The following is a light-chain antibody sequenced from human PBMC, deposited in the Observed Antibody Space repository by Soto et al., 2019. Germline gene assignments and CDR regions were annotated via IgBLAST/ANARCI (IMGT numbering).Light chain of an antibody. J-gene: IGKJ4*01. V-gene: IGKV4-1*01. Sequence: DIVMTQSPDSLAVSLGERATINCKSSQSVLFSSNNKNYLTWCQQKPGQPPKLLIYWASTRESGVPDRFSGSGSGTDFTLTISSLQAEDVAVYYCQQCYSTPPTFGGGTKVEIK. CDR1: QSVLFSSNNKNY. CDR3: QQCYSTPPT. CDR2: WAS.